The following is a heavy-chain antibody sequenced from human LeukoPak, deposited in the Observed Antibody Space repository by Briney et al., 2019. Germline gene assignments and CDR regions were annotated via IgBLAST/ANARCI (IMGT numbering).Heavy chain of an antibody. V-gene: IGHV4-4*07. D-gene: IGHD2-2*01. CDR1: SPSTNSYY. CDR2: IYTSGST. J-gene: IGHJ4*02. Sequence: SQTQSPAYPLDSPSTNSYYARSTPQPARKGLEWIGRIYTSGSTNYNPSLKSRVTISVDKSKNQFSLELSSVTAADTAVYYCARVPCTSCFHFDYWGQGTLVSVSS. CDR3: ARVPCTSCFHFDY.